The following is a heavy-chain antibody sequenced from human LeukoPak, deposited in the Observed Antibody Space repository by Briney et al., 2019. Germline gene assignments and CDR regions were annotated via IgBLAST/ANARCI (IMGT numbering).Heavy chain of an antibody. J-gene: IGHJ4*02. CDR2: ITENGGGT. CDR3: TKGKVNQVGGLDC. Sequence: GGSLRLSCEGSGFSFSSYYMSWVRQAPEKGLEWVSSITENGGGTYYADSVKGRFIISRDNSKNTLYLQMNSLRVDDTAIYYCTKGKVNQVGGLDCWGQGTLVTVSS. V-gene: IGHV3-23*01. D-gene: IGHD1-26*01. CDR1: GFSFSSYY.